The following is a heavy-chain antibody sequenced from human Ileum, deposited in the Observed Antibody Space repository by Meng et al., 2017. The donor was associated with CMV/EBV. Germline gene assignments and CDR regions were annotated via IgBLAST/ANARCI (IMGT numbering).Heavy chain of an antibody. D-gene: IGHD4-17*01. V-gene: IGHV2-5*02. Sequence: SMKSDGPTLVQPTHTLTTSCSFSGSPPSGGGGCVGCRRHAPGQLLGWLELIYPGDNNRYRPSLKSVPTIANNSSKNEVVQTLTNMGPIDTGTYYFAHFVGDYYPSSPDYWGQGTLVTVSS. CDR1: GSPPSGGGGC. CDR2: IYPGDNN. J-gene: IGHJ4*02. CDR3: AHFVGDYYPSSPDY.